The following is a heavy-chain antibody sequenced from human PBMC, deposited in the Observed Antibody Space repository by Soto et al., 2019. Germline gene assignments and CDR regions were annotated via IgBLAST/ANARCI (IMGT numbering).Heavy chain of an antibody. CDR2: INPHSGDT. CDR1: GYTFTDHY. V-gene: IGHV1-2*02. Sequence: QVQLVQSGAEVKKPGASVKVSYVASGYTFTDHYIHWVRQAPGQGLEWMGWINPHSGDTNYAQKFQGRVTLTRDTSISTAYMELSRLRSDDTAVYYCARGRTVNFDGMDVWGQWTTVTVSS. J-gene: IGHJ6*02. D-gene: IGHD4-17*01. CDR3: ARGRTVNFDGMDV.